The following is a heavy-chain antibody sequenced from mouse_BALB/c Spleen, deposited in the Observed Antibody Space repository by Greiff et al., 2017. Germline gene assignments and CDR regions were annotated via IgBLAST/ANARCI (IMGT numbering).Heavy chain of an antibody. J-gene: IGHJ4*01. CDR3: ARGSPSSVYAMDY. V-gene: IGHV5-17*02. CDR1: GFTFSSFG. Sequence: EVKLEESGGGLVQPGGSRKLSCAASGFTFSSFGMHWVRQAPEKGLEWVAYISSGSSTIYYADTVKGRFTISRDNPKNTLFLQMTSLRSEDTAMYYCARGSPSSVYAMDYWGQGTSVTVSS. CDR2: ISSGSSTI.